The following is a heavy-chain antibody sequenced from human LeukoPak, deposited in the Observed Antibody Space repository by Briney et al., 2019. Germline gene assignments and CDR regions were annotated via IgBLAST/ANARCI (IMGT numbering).Heavy chain of an antibody. CDR1: GFTFSSYG. D-gene: IGHD4-17*01. V-gene: IGHV3-30*02. CDR3: AKDPRLYGVLPVNYFDY. Sequence: GGSLRLSCAASGFTFSSYGMHWVRQAPGKGLEWVAFIRYDGSNKYYADSVKGRFTISRDNSKNTLYLQMNSLRAEDTAVYYCAKDPRLYGVLPVNYFDYWGQGTLVTVSS. CDR2: IRYDGSNK. J-gene: IGHJ4*02.